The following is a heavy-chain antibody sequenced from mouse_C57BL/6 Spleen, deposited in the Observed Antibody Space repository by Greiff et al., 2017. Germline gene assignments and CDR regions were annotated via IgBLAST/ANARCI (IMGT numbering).Heavy chain of an antibody. CDR2: FHPYNDDT. CDR3: ARGDYDDAWFAY. Sequence: VMLVESGAELVKPGASVKMSCKASGYTFPTYPIEWMKQNHGKSLEWIGNFHPYNDDTKYNEKFKGKATLTVEKSSSTVYLELSRLTSDDSAVYYCARGDYDDAWFAYWGQGTLVTVSA. D-gene: IGHD2-4*01. J-gene: IGHJ3*01. V-gene: IGHV1-47*01. CDR1: GYTFPTYP.